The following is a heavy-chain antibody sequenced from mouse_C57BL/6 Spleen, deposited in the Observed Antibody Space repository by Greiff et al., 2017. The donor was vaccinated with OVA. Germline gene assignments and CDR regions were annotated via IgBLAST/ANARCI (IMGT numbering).Heavy chain of an antibody. D-gene: IGHD2-3*01. CDR1: GYTFTNYW. CDR3: GRSSDGAWFAY. J-gene: IGHJ3*01. Sequence: VQLQQSGAELVRPGTSVKMSCKASGYTFTNYWIGWAKQRPGHGLEWIGDIYPGGGYTNYNEKFKGKATLTADKSSSTAYMQFSSLTSEDSAIYYCGRSSDGAWFAYWGQGTLVTVSA. V-gene: IGHV1-63*01. CDR2: IYPGGGYT.